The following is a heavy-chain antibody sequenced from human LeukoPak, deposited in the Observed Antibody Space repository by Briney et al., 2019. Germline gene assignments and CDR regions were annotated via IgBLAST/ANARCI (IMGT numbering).Heavy chain of an antibody. Sequence: ASVKVSCKASGYTFTSYDINWVRQATGQGLEWMGWMNPNSGNTGYAHKFQGRVTMTRNTSISTAYMELSSLRSEDTAVYYCARGVRRFPYYYYYMDVWGKGTTVTVSS. V-gene: IGHV1-8*01. CDR2: MNPNSGNT. J-gene: IGHJ6*03. CDR3: ARGVRRFPYYYYYMDV. CDR1: GYTFTSYD.